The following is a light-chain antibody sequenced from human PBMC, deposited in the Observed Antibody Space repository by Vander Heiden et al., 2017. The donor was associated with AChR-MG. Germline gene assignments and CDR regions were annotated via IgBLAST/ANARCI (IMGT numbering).Light chain of an antibody. J-gene: IGLJ3*02. Sequence: QSVPTPPPSASGTPGQRVTISCSGSSSNIGSNYVCGYQQLPGTAPKLLIYRNNQRPSGVPDRFSGSKSGTSASLAISGLRSEDEADYYCAAWDDSLSGPNWVFGGGTKLTVL. CDR3: AAWDDSLSGPNWV. CDR1: SSNIGSNY. V-gene: IGLV1-47*01. CDR2: RNN.